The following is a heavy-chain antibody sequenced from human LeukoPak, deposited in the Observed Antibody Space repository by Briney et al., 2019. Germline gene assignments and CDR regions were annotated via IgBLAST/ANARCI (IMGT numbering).Heavy chain of an antibody. CDR2: ISRSGDIT. J-gene: IGHJ4*02. Sequence: GESLRLSCAASGAAFTKYGMKWVRQAAGAGLEYISGISRSGDITHYADSVKGRFTISRDNVQNTLYLQMNSLRADDTALYYCATEGFYYWGPGTQVTVSS. CDR1: GAAFTKYG. V-gene: IGHV3-23*01. CDR3: ATEGFYY.